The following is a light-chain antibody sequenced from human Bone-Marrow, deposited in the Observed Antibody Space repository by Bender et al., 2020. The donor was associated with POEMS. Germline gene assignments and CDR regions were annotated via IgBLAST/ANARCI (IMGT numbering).Light chain of an antibody. J-gene: IGLJ3*02. Sequence: SYVLTQPPSVSVAPGQTATITCGGNNIGSQSVHWYQQKPGQAPALVFYDDTDRASGIPERFSGSTSGNTAILTVRRVEGGDEAAYYCQVWGRGRHQSWVFGGGTKLTVL. V-gene: IGLV3-21*02. CDR2: DDT. CDR3: QVWGRGRHQSWV. CDR1: NIGSQS.